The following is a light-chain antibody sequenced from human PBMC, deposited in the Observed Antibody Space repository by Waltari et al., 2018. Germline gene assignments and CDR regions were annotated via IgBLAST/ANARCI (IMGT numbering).Light chain of an antibody. V-gene: IGLV3-21*02. CDR2: ADS. J-gene: IGLJ3*02. CDR1: KMRTKT. CDR3: QVWENTDDPWV. Sequence: SYVLTQPPSVSVAPGQTARISCGGDKMRTKTVNWYQPQAGQAPVVVVFADSDRPPGIPGLFSGSNSGNTATLTITRVEAGDEADYYCQVWENTDDPWVFGGGTKLTVL.